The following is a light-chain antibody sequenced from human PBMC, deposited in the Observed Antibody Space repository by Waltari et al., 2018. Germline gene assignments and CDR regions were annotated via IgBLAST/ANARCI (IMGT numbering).Light chain of an antibody. J-gene: IGLJ2*01. CDR1: SSDIGGSNY. V-gene: IGLV2-8*01. Sequence: QSALTQPPSASGSPGQSVTISCTGTSSDIGGSNYVSWYQQHPGKAPKLMIYEVFKRPSGGPCRFLGLKAGNTGSLAGSGVQGGGWGEFYLSLISGTKHPGGIGGGT. CDR3: SLISGTKHPGG. CDR2: EVF.